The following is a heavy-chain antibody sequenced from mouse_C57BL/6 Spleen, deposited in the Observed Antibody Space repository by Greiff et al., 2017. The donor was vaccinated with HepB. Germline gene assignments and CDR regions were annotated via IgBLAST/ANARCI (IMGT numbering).Heavy chain of an antibody. CDR3: AREAAYYYGSSYGFDY. CDR2: ISDGGSYT. V-gene: IGHV5-4*01. Sequence: EVMLVESGGGLVKPGGSLKLSCAASGFTFSSYAMSWVRQTPEKRLEWVATISDGGSYTYYPDNVKGRFTISRDNAKNNLYLQMSHLKSEDTAMYYCAREAAYYYGSSYGFDYWGQGTTLTVSS. D-gene: IGHD1-1*01. J-gene: IGHJ2*01. CDR1: GFTFSSYA.